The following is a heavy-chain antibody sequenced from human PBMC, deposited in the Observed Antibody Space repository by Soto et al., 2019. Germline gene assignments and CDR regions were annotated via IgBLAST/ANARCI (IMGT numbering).Heavy chain of an antibody. V-gene: IGHV3-30*18. D-gene: IGHD3-22*01. J-gene: IGHJ4*02. Sequence: QVQLVESGGGVVQPGRSLRLSCAASGFTFSNYGIHWVRQAPGKGLEWVAVISYDGMNKQFADSVKGRFTIARDNSKNTVYLQMDSLRPEDTAVYYCAQDTYYRDTSGYYVFQYWGQGTLVTVSS. CDR2: ISYDGMNK. CDR3: AQDTYYRDTSGYYVFQY. CDR1: GFTFSNYG.